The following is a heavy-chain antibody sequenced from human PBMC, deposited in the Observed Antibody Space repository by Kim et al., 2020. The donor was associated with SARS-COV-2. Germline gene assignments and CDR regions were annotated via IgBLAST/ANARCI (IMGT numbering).Heavy chain of an antibody. J-gene: IGHJ4*02. CDR2: INHSGST. CDR1: GGSFSGYY. Sequence: SETLSLTCAVYGGSFSGYYWSWIRQPPGKGLEWIGEINHSGSTNYNPSLKSRVTISVDTSKNQFSLKLSSVTVADTAVYYCARGVRVLRYFDWLLSLDYWGQGTLVTVSS. D-gene: IGHD3-9*01. CDR3: ARGVRVLRYFDWLLSLDY. V-gene: IGHV4-34*01.